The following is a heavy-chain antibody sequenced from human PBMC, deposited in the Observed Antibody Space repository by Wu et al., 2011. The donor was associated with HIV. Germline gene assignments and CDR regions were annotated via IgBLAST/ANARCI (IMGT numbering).Heavy chain of an antibody. V-gene: IGHV1-69*15. D-gene: IGHD4-11*01. CDR2: IIPMSAST. Sequence: QVRLVQSGAEVKKPGSSVKVSCTASGVTFSDSTFGWVRQAPGQGLEWMGRIIPMSASTNYAQKLQGRVTITADASTSTVYMELSSLRYEDTAIYYCARCYSNGWFDTWGQGTRVSVSS. J-gene: IGHJ5*02. CDR3: ARCYSNGWFDT. CDR1: GVTFSDST.